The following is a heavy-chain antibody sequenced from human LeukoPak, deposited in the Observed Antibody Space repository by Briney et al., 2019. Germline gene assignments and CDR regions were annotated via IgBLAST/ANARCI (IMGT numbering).Heavy chain of an antibody. Sequence: SETLSLTCAVYGGSSSGYYWSWIRQPPGKGLEWIGEINHSGSTNYNPSLKSRVTISVDTSKNQFSLKLSSVTAADTAVYYCARGGVVVTVAFDYWGQGTLVTVSS. CDR2: INHSGST. CDR1: GGSSSGYY. J-gene: IGHJ4*02. D-gene: IGHD3-22*01. CDR3: ARGGVVVTVAFDY. V-gene: IGHV4-34*01.